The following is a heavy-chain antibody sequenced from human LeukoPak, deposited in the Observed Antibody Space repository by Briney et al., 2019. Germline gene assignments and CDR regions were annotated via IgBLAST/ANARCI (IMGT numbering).Heavy chain of an antibody. CDR3: AREGQLDYFDY. V-gene: IGHV3-53*01. CDR1: GFTFSSYW. Sequence: GGSLRLSCAASGFTFSSYWMSWVRQAPGKGLEWVSVIYSGGSTYYADSVKGRFTISRDNSKNTLYLQMNSLRAEDTAVYYCAREGQLDYFDYWGQGTLVTVSS. D-gene: IGHD5-18*01. CDR2: IYSGGST. J-gene: IGHJ4*02.